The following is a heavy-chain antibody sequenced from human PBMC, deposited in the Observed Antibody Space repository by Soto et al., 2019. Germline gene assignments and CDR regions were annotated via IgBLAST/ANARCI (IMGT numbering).Heavy chain of an antibody. V-gene: IGHV3-30-3*01. CDR3: ARPIQLCLNGREDAFDI. J-gene: IGHJ3*02. D-gene: IGHD5-18*01. CDR1: GFTFSSYA. CDR2: ISYDGSNK. Sequence: QVQLVESGGGVVQPGRSLRLSCAASGFTFSSYAMHWVRQAPGKGLEWVAVISYDGSNKYYADSVKGRFTISRDNSKNTLYLQMNSMRAEDTAVYYCARPIQLCLNGREDAFDIWGQGTMVTVSS.